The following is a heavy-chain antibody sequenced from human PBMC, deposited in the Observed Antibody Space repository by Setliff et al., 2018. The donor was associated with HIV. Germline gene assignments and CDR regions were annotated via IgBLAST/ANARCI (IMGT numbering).Heavy chain of an antibody. CDR2: INGSGSS. V-gene: IGHV4-34*01. D-gene: IGHD3-9*01. CDR3: ARSLGLTGMDV. CDR1: DGPFSGHY. Sequence: SETLSLTCDVFDGPFSGHYWSWIRQPPGKGLEWIGEINGSGSSNYNSSLKSRVIISVDTSKMQFSLRLTSVTAADTAVYYCARSLGLTGMDVWGKGTTVTAP. J-gene: IGHJ6*03.